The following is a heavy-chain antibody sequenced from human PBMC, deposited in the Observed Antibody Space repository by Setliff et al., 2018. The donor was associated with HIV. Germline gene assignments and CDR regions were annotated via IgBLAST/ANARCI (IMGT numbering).Heavy chain of an antibody. V-gene: IGHV1-69*10. Sequence: SVKVSCKASGGTFSTYGLSWVRQAPGQGLEWMGGIIPILGIANYAQKFQGRVTITADKSTSTAYMELSSLRSEDTAVYYCARDLTTRGNYWGRGTLVTVSS. CDR1: GGTFSTYG. J-gene: IGHJ4*02. D-gene: IGHD4-17*01. CDR3: ARDLTTRGNY. CDR2: IIPILGIA.